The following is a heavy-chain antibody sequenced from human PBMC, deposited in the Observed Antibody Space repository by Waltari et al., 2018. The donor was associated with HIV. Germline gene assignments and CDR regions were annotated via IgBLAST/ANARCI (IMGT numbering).Heavy chain of an antibody. V-gene: IGHV4-38-2*01. D-gene: IGHD3-3*01. CDR3: ASTYYDLLEGWYFDF. Sequence: QVQLQESGPGLVKPSETLSLTCRVSDYSITSGFSWGWNRQSPGRGLEWIGSISHSGTTVYSPSLKSRITLFRNTSKNQFFLKLTSATAADTAVYYCASTYYDLLEGWYFDFWGQGRLVTVSS. J-gene: IGHJ4*02. CDR2: ISHSGTT. CDR1: DYSITSGFS.